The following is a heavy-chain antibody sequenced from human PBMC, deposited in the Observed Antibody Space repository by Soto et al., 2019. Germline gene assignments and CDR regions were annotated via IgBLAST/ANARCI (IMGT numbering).Heavy chain of an antibody. V-gene: IGHV5-51*01. J-gene: IGHJ4*02. CDR1: GYSFTSYW. D-gene: IGHD3-22*01. CDR3: ARPLENYDSSGYYYYFDY. CDR2: IYPGDSDT. Sequence: EVQLVQSGAEVKKPGESLKISCKGSGYSFTSYWIGWVRQMPGKGLEWMGIIYPGDSDTRYSPSFQGQVTISADKSISTAYLQWSSLKASDTAMYYCARPLENYDSSGYYYYFDYWGQGTLVTVSS.